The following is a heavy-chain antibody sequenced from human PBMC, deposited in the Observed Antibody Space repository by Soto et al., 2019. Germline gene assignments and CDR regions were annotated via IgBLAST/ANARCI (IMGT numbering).Heavy chain of an antibody. CDR2: ISSSGTTI. Sequence: EVQLVESGGGLVQPGGSLRLSCAASGFTFSSYDINWVRQAPGKGLDWVSYISSSGTTIYYADSVKGRFTISRDNAKNSLYLQMNSLRDEDTAVYYCARGGRYFHPNAFDIWGQGTMVTVSS. CDR3: ARGGRYFHPNAFDI. D-gene: IGHD1-26*01. V-gene: IGHV3-48*02. J-gene: IGHJ3*02. CDR1: GFTFSSYD.